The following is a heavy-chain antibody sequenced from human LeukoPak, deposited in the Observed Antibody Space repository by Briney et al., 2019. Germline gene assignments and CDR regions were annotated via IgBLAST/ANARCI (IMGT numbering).Heavy chain of an antibody. CDR3: ARRPGYSSSWYYFDY. V-gene: IGHV4-39*01. CDR2: INYSGST. D-gene: IGHD6-13*01. J-gene: IGHJ4*02. Sequence: SETLSLTCTVSGGSISSSSYYWGWIRQPPGEGLEWIGSINYSGSTHYNPSLKSRVTISVDTSKNQFSLKLTSVTGADTAVYYCARRPGYSSSWYYFDYWGQGTLVTVSA. CDR1: GGSISSSSYY.